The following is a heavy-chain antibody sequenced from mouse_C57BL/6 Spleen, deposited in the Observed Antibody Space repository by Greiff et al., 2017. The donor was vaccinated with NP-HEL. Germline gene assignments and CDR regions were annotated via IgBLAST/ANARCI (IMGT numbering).Heavy chain of an antibody. CDR2: INPNNGGT. D-gene: IGHD1-1*01. CDR1: GYTFTDYN. Sequence: EVQLQQSGPELVKPGASVKMSCKASGYTFTDYNMHWVKQSHGKSLEWIGYINPNNGGTSYNQKFKGKATLTVNKASSTAYMELRSLTSEDSAVYYGARRNYGSSYFDYWGQGTTLTVSS. V-gene: IGHV1-22*01. J-gene: IGHJ2*01. CDR3: ARRNYGSSYFDY.